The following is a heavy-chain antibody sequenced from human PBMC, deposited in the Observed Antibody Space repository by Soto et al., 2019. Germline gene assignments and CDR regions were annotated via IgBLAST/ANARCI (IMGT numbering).Heavy chain of an antibody. CDR1: GFTVSSNY. J-gene: IGHJ4*02. CDR3: ARASVDGTLDC. CDR2: IYSGGST. V-gene: IGHV3-53*04. Sequence: EVQLVESGGGLVQPGGSLRLSCAASGFTVSSNYMSWVRQAPGKGLEWVSVIYSGGSTYYADSVKGQFTISRHNSNNTLYLQMNSLRAEDTAVYYCARASVDGTLDCWGQGTLVTVSS. D-gene: IGHD6-19*01.